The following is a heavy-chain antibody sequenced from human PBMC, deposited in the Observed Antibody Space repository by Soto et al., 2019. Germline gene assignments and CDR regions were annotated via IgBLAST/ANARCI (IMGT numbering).Heavy chain of an antibody. D-gene: IGHD3-10*01. V-gene: IGHV3-72*01. Sequence: GGSLRLSCAASGFTFSDHFMDWVRQAPGKGLEWIGRSRNKANSYRTEYAASVKGRFTVSRDDSKNSLYLQMNSLKTEDTAVYLCTRGSSSGNYPFDLWGQGTLVTSPQ. CDR2: SRNKANSYRT. CDR3: TRGSSSGNYPFDL. CDR1: GFTFSDHF. J-gene: IGHJ4*02.